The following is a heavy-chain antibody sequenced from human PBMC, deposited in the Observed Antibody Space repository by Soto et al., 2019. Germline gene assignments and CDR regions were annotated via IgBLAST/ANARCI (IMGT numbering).Heavy chain of an antibody. CDR1: GFTFSSYA. CDR3: AKVGPYCTNGVCSNYWYFDL. V-gene: IGHV3-23*01. J-gene: IGHJ2*01. D-gene: IGHD2-8*01. Sequence: GGSLRLSCAASGFTFSSYAMSWVRQAPGKGLEWVSAISGSGGSTYYADSVKGRFTISRDNSKNTLYLQMNSLRAEDTAVYYCAKVGPYCTNGVCSNYWYFDLWGRGTLVTVSS. CDR2: ISGSGGST.